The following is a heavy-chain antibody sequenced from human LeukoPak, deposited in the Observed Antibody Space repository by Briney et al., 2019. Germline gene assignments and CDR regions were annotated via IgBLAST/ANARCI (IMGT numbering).Heavy chain of an antibody. CDR3: ARGGPGRYEVAFDI. J-gene: IGHJ3*02. Sequence: PSETLSLTCTVSGGSISSGGYYWSWIRQHPGKGLEWIVYIYYSGSTYYNPSLKSRVTISVDTSKNQFSLKLSSVTAADTAVYYCARGGPGRYEVAFDIWGQGTMVTVSS. CDR2: IYYSGST. V-gene: IGHV4-31*03. D-gene: IGHD1-1*01. CDR1: GGSISSGGYY.